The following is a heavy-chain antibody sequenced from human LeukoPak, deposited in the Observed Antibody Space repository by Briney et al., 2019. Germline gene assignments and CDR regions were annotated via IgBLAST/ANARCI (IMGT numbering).Heavy chain of an antibody. CDR3: ARENSYGAPSFDY. CDR2: ISSSSSYI. Sequence: GGSLRLSCAASGFTFSSYSMNWVRQAPGKGLEWVSSISSSSSYIYYADSVRGRFTISRDNAKNSLYLQMNSLRAEDTAVYYCARENSYGAPSFDYWGQGTLVTVSS. V-gene: IGHV3-21*01. CDR1: GFTFSSYS. D-gene: IGHD5-18*01. J-gene: IGHJ4*02.